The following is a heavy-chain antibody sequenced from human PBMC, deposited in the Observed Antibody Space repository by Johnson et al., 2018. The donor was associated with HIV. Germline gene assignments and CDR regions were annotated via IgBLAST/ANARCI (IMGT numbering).Heavy chain of an antibody. CDR2: ISYDGSNK. D-gene: IGHD3-3*01. CDR3: ARDRRITIFGSGRAVQSNDAFDI. CDR1: GFTFSSYA. Sequence: QVQLVEPGGGVVQPGRSLRLPCPASGFTFSSYAMHWVRQAPGKGLEWVAVISYDGSNKYYADSVKGRFTISRDNSKNTLYLQMNSLRAEDTAVYYCARDRRITIFGSGRAVQSNDAFDIWGQGTMVTVSS. J-gene: IGHJ3*02. V-gene: IGHV3-30*04.